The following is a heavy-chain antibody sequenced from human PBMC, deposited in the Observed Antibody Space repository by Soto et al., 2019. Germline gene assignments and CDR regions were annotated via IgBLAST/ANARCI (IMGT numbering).Heavy chain of an antibody. D-gene: IGHD3-22*01. J-gene: IGHJ2*01. Sequence: SAAMSLSCAVGDHPITSRYWCWVQQPSEKGLEWLGHIYHTGIADYNPSLQGRVTLSVDTSTNQFSLKLTSVSAADTAVYYCARISAYDSSGYSFEPEWYFDLWGPGTLVTVSS. CDR2: IYHTGIA. V-gene: IGHV4-59*01. CDR3: ARISAYDSSGYSFEPEWYFDL. CDR1: DHPITSRY.